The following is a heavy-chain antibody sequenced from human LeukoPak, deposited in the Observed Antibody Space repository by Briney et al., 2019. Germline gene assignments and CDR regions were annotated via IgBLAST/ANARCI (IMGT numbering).Heavy chain of an antibody. CDR3: ARNERGSGWYGVYYYYMDV. Sequence: ASVKVSCKASGYTFTGYYMHWVRQAPGQGLEWMGWINPNSGGTNYAQKFQGRVTMTRDTSISTDYMELSRLRSDDTAVYYCARNERGSGWYGVYYYYMDVWGKGTTVTVSS. J-gene: IGHJ6*03. CDR2: INPNSGGT. CDR1: GYTFTGYY. D-gene: IGHD6-19*01. V-gene: IGHV1-2*02.